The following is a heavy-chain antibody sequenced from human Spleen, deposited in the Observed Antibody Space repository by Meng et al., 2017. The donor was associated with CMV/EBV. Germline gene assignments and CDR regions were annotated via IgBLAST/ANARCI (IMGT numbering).Heavy chain of an antibody. V-gene: IGHV3-30*02. CDR2: IRYDGSNK. D-gene: IGHD3-3*01. J-gene: IGHJ1*01. CDR3: AKGNFWIGYPQFFQE. CDR1: GFTFSRHG. Sequence: GESLKISCAASGFTFSRHGMHWVRQAPGKGLEWVTFIRYDGSNKYYIDSVKGRFTISRDNSKSTLYLQMNSLRAEDTDIYYWAKGNFWIGYPQFFQEWGQGTLVAVSS.